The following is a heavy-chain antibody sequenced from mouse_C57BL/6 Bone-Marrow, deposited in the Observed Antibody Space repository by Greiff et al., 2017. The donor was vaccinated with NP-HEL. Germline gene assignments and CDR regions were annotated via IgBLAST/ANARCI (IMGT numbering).Heavy chain of an antibody. Sequence: QVQLQQSGPELVRPGASVKISCKAPGYTFTSHWMQWVRQRPGQGLEWIGELFPGSGSTYYNEKVKGTATLTVDTSSRTAYMQLSSLTSEESAVYFGARRVYYCGSRYGAWFAYWGQGTLVTVSA. CDR3: ARRVYYCGSRYGAWFAY. D-gene: IGHD1-1*01. V-gene: IGHV1-56*01. CDR1: GYTFTSHW. CDR2: LFPGSGST. J-gene: IGHJ3*01.